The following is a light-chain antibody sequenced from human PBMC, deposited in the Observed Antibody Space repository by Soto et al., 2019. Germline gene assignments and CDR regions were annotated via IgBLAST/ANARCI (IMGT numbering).Light chain of an antibody. J-gene: IGKJ2*01. CDR2: GSS. Sequence: EVVLTQSPGTLSLSPGERATLSCRASQTVTNNYLAWFQQKAGQAPTLFIFGSSDSATGIPDRFSGSGSGTDFTLTISRLEPEDFALYYCQQYGSSFPYTFGQGTMLAIK. CDR1: QTVTNNY. CDR3: QQYGSSFPYT. V-gene: IGKV3-20*01.